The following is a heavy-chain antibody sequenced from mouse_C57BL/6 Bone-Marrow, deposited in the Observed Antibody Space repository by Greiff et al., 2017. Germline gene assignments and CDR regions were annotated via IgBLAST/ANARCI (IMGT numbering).Heavy chain of an antibody. CDR2: IYPGNSDT. Sequence: VQLQQSGTVLARPGASVKMSCKTSGYTFTSYWMHWVKQRPGQGLEWIGAIYPGNSDTSYNQKFKGKAKLTAVTSASTAYMELSRLTNEDSAVYYCTRVTPYYYGSSCYFDYWGQGTTLTVSS. CDR1: GYTFTSYW. V-gene: IGHV1-5*01. J-gene: IGHJ2*01. D-gene: IGHD1-1*01. CDR3: TRVTPYYYGSSCYFDY.